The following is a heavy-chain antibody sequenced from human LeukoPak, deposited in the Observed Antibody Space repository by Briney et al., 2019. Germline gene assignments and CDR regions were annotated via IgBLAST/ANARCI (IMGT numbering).Heavy chain of an antibody. V-gene: IGHV3-21*01. CDR1: GFTFSSYS. Sequence: GGSLRLSCAASGFTFSSYSMNWVRQAPGKGLEWVSSISSSSYIYYADSVKSRFTISRDNAKNSLYLQMNSLRAEDTAVYYCARETHDSSGYYYAGGAHFDYWGQGTLVTVSS. D-gene: IGHD3-22*01. CDR3: ARETHDSSGYYYAGGAHFDY. J-gene: IGHJ4*02. CDR2: ISSSSYI.